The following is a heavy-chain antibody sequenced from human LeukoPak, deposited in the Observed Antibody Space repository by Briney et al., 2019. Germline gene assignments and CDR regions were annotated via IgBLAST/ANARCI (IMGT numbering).Heavy chain of an antibody. D-gene: IGHD2-2*01. V-gene: IGHV4-39*07. CDR3: ATAPFCRSTSCLWFAP. CDR2: IYYSGST. J-gene: IGHJ5*02. Sequence: SETLSLTCTVSGGSISSSSYYWGWIRQPPGKRLEWIGSIYYSGSTYYNPSLKSLVTRSVYTSKNQPSLKVSSVTAADTAVYYFATAPFCRSTSCLWFAPGGQGTLVTVSS. CDR1: GGSISSSSYY.